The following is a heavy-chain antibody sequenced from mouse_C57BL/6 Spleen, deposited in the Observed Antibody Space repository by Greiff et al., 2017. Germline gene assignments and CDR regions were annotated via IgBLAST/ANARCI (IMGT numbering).Heavy chain of an antibody. J-gene: IGHJ2*01. CDR3: TRGGDGYYVFDY. Sequence: EVQLQESGAELVRPGASVKLSCTASGFNIKDDYMHWVKQRPEQGLEWIGWIDPENGDTEYASKFQGKATITADTSSNTAYLQLSSLTSEDTAVYYCTRGGDGYYVFDYWGQGTTLTVSS. CDR1: GFNIKDDY. V-gene: IGHV14-4*01. CDR2: IDPENGDT. D-gene: IGHD2-3*01.